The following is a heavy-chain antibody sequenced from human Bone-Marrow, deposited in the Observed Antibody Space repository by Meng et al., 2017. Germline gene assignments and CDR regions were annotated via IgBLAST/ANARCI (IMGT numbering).Heavy chain of an antibody. D-gene: IGHD1-7*01. V-gene: IGHV1-46*01. CDR2: INPSGGST. CDR3: AREVSSRTRRFDP. Sequence: ASVKVSCKASGYTFTSYYMHWVRQAPGQGLEWMGIINPSGGSTSYAQKFQGRVTMTRDTSTSTVYMELSRLRSEDTAVYYCAREVSSRTRRFDPWGQGTLVTVSS. CDR1: GYTFTSYY. J-gene: IGHJ5*02.